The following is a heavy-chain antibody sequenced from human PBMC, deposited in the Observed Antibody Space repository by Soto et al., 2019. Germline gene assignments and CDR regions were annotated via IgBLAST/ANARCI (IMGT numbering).Heavy chain of an antibody. Sequence: ASVKVSCKASGYTFTSYGISWVRQAPGQGLEWMGWISAYNGNTNYAQKLQGRVTMTTDTSTSTAYMELRSLRSDDTAVYYCARVLLWFGELTRFDPWGRGTLVTVSS. CDR3: ARVLLWFGELTRFDP. D-gene: IGHD3-10*01. V-gene: IGHV1-18*01. CDR2: ISAYNGNT. CDR1: GYTFTSYG. J-gene: IGHJ5*02.